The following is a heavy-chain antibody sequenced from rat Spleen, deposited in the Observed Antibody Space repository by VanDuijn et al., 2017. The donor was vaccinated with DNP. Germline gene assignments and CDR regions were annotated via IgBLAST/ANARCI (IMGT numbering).Heavy chain of an antibody. J-gene: IGHJ3*01. Sequence: QVQLKESGPGLVQPSRTLSLTCTVSGFSLPSYGVSWVRQPPGKGLEWMAAIWSGGSTDYNSALKSRLRISRDTSKSQVLLKMNSLQTEDTAVYFCTRDYYSSSFVYWGQGTLVTVSS. CDR1: GFSLPSYG. CDR2: IWSGGST. V-gene: IGHV2-15*01. D-gene: IGHD1-2*01. CDR3: TRDYYSSSFVY.